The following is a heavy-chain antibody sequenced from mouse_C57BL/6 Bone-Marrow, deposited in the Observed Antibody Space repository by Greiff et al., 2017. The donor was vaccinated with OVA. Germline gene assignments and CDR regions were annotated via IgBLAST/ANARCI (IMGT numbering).Heavy chain of an antibody. D-gene: IGHD2-13*01. J-gene: IGHJ2*01. CDR3: ARRLGY. CDR1: GFTFSSYG. V-gene: IGHV5-6*01. Sequence: VQLQQSGGDLVKPGGSLKLSCAASGFTFSSYGMSWVRQTPDKRLEWVATISSGGSYTYYPDSVKGRFTISRDNAKNTLYLQMSSLKSEDTAMYYCARRLGYWGQGTTLTVSS. CDR2: ISSGGSYT.